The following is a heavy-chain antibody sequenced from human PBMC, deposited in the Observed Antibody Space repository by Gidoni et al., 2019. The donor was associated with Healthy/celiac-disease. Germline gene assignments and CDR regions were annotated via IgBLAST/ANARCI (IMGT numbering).Heavy chain of an antibody. J-gene: IGHJ3*02. CDR2: INHSGST. CDR3: ARVSYYDFWSGYYLHDAFDI. CDR1: GGSFSGYY. Sequence: QVQLQQWGAVLLKPSEPLSLTCAVYGGSFSGYYWSWIRQPPGKGLEWIGEINHSGSTNYNPSLKSRVTISVDTSKNQFSLKLSSVTAADTAVYYCARVSYYDFWSGYYLHDAFDIWGQGTMVTVSS. D-gene: IGHD3-3*01. V-gene: IGHV4-34*01.